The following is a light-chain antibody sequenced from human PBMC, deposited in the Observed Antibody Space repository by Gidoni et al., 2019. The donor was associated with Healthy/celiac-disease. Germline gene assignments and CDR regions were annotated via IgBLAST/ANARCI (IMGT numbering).Light chain of an antibody. Sequence: SYELKQPPSVSVSPGQTARITCSGDALPKQYAYWYQQKPGQAPVLVIYTDSERPSGIPERFSGSSSGTTVTLTSSGVQAEDEADYYCQSADSSGTYWVFGGGTKLTVL. CDR3: QSADSSGTYWV. CDR2: TDS. J-gene: IGLJ3*02. CDR1: ALPKQY. V-gene: IGLV3-25*03.